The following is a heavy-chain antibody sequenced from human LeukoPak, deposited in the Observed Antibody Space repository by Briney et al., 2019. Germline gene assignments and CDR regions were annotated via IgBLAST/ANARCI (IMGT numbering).Heavy chain of an antibody. Sequence: GGSLRLSCAASGLTFSSYWMSWVRQAPGKGLEWVANIKQDGSDKYYVDSVKGRFTISRDNAKNSLYLQMNSLRAEDTAVYYCARVRGSTVVTPFDYWGQGTLVTVSS. CDR1: GLTFSSYW. CDR3: ARVRGSTVVTPFDY. J-gene: IGHJ4*02. CDR2: IKQDGSDK. V-gene: IGHV3-7*01. D-gene: IGHD4-23*01.